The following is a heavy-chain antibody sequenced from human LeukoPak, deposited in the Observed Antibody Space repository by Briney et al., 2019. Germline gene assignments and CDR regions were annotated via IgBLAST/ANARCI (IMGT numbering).Heavy chain of an antibody. J-gene: IGHJ3*02. V-gene: IGHV4-30-2*01. CDR1: GGSISSGGYS. CDR2: IYHSGST. CDR3: ARGPRGGAFDI. Sequence: SETLSLTCAVSGGSISSGGYSWSWIRQPPGKGLEWIGYIYHSGSTYYNPSPKSRVTISVDRSKNQFSLKLSSVTAADTAVYYCARGPRGGAFDIWGQGTMVTVSS. D-gene: IGHD2-15*01.